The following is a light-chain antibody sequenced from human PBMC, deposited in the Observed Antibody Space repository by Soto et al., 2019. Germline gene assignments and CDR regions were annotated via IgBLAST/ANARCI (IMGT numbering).Light chain of an antibody. V-gene: IGKV3-11*01. Sequence: EIVLTQSPATLSLSPGERATLSCRTSQTIRGLLNWYQQRPGQAPRLLIYDTSNRATDIPARFSGSGSGTDCNLTISRPDPEDFGGYFWQQRHNWPITFGQGT. CDR3: QQRHNWPIT. CDR1: QTIRGL. CDR2: DTS. J-gene: IGKJ5*01.